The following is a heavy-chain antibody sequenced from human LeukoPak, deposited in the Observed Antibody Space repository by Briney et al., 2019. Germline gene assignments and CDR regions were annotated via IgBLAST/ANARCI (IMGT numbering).Heavy chain of an antibody. Sequence: GASVKVSCKASGGTFSSYAISWVRQAPGQGLEWMGGIIPIFGTANHAQKFQGRVTITTDESTSTAYMELSSLRSEDTAVYYCARDPSVYATSNWFDPWGQGTLVTVSS. J-gene: IGHJ5*02. V-gene: IGHV1-69*05. CDR1: GGTFSSYA. CDR3: ARDPSVYATSNWFDP. CDR2: IIPIFGTA. D-gene: IGHD2-8*01.